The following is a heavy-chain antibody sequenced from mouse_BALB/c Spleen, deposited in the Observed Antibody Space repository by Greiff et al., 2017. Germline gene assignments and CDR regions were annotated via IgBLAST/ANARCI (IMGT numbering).Heavy chain of an antibody. D-gene: IGHD2-4*01. CDR2: IWAGGST. CDR1: GFSLTSYG. Sequence: VKLVESGPGLVAPSQSLSITCTVSGFSLTSYGVHWVRQPPGKGLEWLGVIWAGGSTNYNSALMSRLSISKDNSKSQVFLKMNSLQTDDTAMYYCARDPSSTMITYYAMDYWGQGTSVTVSS. J-gene: IGHJ4*01. CDR3: ARDPSSTMITYYAMDY. V-gene: IGHV2-9*02.